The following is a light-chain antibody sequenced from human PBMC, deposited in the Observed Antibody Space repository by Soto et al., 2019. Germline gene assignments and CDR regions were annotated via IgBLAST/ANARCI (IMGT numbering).Light chain of an antibody. CDR2: GAS. V-gene: IGKV3-15*01. CDR1: QSVSNQ. J-gene: IGKJ2*02. CDR3: QQYTNWPPST. Sequence: VLTQSPVTLGLSPGERAPVSSRASQSVSNQLAWYQQKPGQAPRLIIYGASTRATGIPDRFSGSGSGTEFTLSISSLQSEDFAIYYCQQYTNWPPSTFGQGTKVDI.